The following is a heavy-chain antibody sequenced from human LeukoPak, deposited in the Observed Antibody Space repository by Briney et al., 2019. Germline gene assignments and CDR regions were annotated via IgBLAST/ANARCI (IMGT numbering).Heavy chain of an antibody. Sequence: GGSLRLSCAAPGFSVSSNYMNWVRQAPGQGLEWVSVIYSSGYTYYADSVKGRFTISRDTAKNTLYLQMNSLRAEDTALYYCARVAATVTTNFYYYIDVWGEGTTVTVSS. J-gene: IGHJ6*03. CDR2: IYSSGYT. CDR3: ARVAATVTTNFYYYIDV. D-gene: IGHD4-17*01. CDR1: GFSVSSNY. V-gene: IGHV3-53*01.